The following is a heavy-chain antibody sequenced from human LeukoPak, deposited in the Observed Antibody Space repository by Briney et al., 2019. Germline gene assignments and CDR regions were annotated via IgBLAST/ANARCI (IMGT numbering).Heavy chain of an antibody. CDR3: ARDSRTGTIGY. V-gene: IGHV1-46*01. Sequence: GASVKVSCKASGYTFISYYMHWVRQAPGQGLEWMGIINPSGGSTSYAQKFQGRVTMTRDTSTSTVYMELSSLRSEDTAVYYCARDSRTGTIGYWGQGTLVTVSS. J-gene: IGHJ4*02. CDR1: GYTFISYY. CDR2: INPSGGST. D-gene: IGHD1-7*01.